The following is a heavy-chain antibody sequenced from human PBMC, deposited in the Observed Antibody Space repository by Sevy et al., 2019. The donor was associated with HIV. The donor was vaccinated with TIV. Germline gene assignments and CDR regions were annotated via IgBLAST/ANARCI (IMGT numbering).Heavy chain of an antibody. CDR1: GGSISSSSYY. CDR2: VYSSGRT. Sequence: SETLSLTCTVSGGSISSSSYYWGWIRQPPGKGLEWIGSVYSSGRTYYNPSLKGRVTISVDTSKNQFSLKLSSVTAADTAVYYCARDDGGSRGSYYYYGMDVWGQGTTVTVSS. V-gene: IGHV4-39*02. D-gene: IGHD2-15*01. J-gene: IGHJ6*02. CDR3: ARDDGGSRGSYYYYGMDV.